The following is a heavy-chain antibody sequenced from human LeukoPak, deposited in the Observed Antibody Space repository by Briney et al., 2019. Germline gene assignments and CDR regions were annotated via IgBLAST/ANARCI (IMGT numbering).Heavy chain of an antibody. Sequence: GGSLRLSCAASGFSFTNYWMHWVRQAPGKGLVWVSHINSDGSATRYADSVKGRFTISRDNAKNTLLLQMNSLRAEDTAVYYCVRDGVGAPPFDYWGQGVLVTVSS. CDR1: GFSFTNYW. V-gene: IGHV3-74*01. D-gene: IGHD1-26*01. CDR2: INSDGSAT. CDR3: VRDGVGAPPFDY. J-gene: IGHJ4*02.